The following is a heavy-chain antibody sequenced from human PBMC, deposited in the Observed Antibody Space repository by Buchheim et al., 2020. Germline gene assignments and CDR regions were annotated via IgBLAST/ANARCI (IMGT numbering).Heavy chain of an antibody. J-gene: IGHJ2*01. CDR1: GFTFSSYA. CDR2: ISYDGSNK. CDR3: ARANEYSSGWHYWYFDL. D-gene: IGHD6-19*01. V-gene: IGHV3-30*04. Sequence: QVQLVESGGGVVQPGRSLRLSCAASGFTFSSYAMHWVRQAPGKGPEWVAVISYDGSNKYYADSVKGRFTISRDNSKNTLYLQMNSLRAEDTAVYYCARANEYSSGWHYWYFDLWGRGTL.